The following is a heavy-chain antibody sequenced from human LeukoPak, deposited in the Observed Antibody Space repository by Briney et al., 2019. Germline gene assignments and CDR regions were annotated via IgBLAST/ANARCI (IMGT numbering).Heavy chain of an antibody. D-gene: IGHD3-9*01. Sequence: GGSLRLSCAAFGLSVSSHHMNWIRQAPGKGLEWVSVIYSDGTIYYGDSVKGRFTISRDNSKNTLYLQMNSLRAEDTAVYYCARDHYDILTGYYLRPIDYWGQGTLVTVSS. J-gene: IGHJ4*02. V-gene: IGHV3-66*01. CDR1: GLSVSSHH. CDR2: IYSDGTI. CDR3: ARDHYDILTGYYLRPIDY.